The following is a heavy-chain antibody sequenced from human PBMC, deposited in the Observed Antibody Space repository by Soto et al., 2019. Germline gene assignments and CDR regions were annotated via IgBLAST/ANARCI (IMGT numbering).Heavy chain of an antibody. D-gene: IGHD2-15*01. Sequence: GGSLRLSCAASGFTFTTYSIHWVRQAPGKGLEWVAVISNDGRGKYYADSVKGRFTISRDNSKNTLYLQMNSLRSDDTAVYYCARDQCFGGGRSCYYFDFWGQGTLVTVSS. CDR2: ISNDGRGK. J-gene: IGHJ4*02. CDR3: ARDQCFGGGRSCYYFDF. CDR1: GFTFTTYS. V-gene: IGHV3-30*04.